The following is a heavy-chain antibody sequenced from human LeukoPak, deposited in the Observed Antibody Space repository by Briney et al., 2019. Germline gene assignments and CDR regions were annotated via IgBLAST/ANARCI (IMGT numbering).Heavy chain of an antibody. J-gene: IGHJ6*02. CDR3: ARRNAGYSSSWDYYGMDV. Sequence: GESLKISCQGSGYSFTTYWVAWVCQMPGKGLEWMGIIYPGDSDTRYSPSFQGQVTISADKSISTAYLQWSSLKASDTAVYYCARRNAGYSSSWDYYGMDVWGQGTTVTVSS. CDR1: GYSFTTYW. D-gene: IGHD6-13*01. V-gene: IGHV5-51*01. CDR2: IYPGDSDT.